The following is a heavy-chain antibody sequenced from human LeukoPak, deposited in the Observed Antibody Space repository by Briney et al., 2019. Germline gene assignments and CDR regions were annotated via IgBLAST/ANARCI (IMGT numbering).Heavy chain of an antibody. CDR3: ARERITMVRGVIDGMDV. D-gene: IGHD3-10*01. CDR2: INAGNGNT. V-gene: IGHV1-3*01. J-gene: IGHJ6*04. CDR1: GYAFTSYA. Sequence: ASVKVSCKAAGYAFTSYAMHWVRQAPGQRLEWMGWINAGNGNTKYSQKFQGRVTITRETSASTAYMELSSLRSEDTAVYYCARERITMVRGVIDGMDVWGKGTTVTVSS.